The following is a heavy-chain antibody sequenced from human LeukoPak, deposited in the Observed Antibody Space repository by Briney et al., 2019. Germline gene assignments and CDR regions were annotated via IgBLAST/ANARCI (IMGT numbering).Heavy chain of an antibody. Sequence: PGGSLRLSCAASGSTFRRNAMHWVRQAPGKGLEWVAVMTFDGSKTYYADSVKGRFTISRDNSKNTVFLQMNSLRPEDTAVYYCARVTLGYSRHEDQDLVYYFDYWGQGTLVTVSS. CDR2: MTFDGSKT. CDR1: GSTFRRNA. CDR3: ARVTLGYSRHEDQDLVYYFDY. D-gene: IGHD2-15*01. V-gene: IGHV3-30*04. J-gene: IGHJ4*02.